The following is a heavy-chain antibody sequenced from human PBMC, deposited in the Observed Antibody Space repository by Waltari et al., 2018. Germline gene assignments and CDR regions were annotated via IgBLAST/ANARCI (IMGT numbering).Heavy chain of an antibody. Sequence: EEQLVESGGGLVQPGGSLRLSCAASGFTFRIYEMTWVRQSPGKGLEWVSKISSGGSNIYYADSVKGRFTISRDKAKNSLYLKMNSLRAEDTAIYYCAREGKTSRYSMIDYWGQGTLVTVSS. J-gene: IGHJ4*02. D-gene: IGHD5-18*01. CDR2: ISSGGSNI. V-gene: IGHV3-48*03. CDR1: GFTFRIYE. CDR3: AREGKTSRYSMIDY.